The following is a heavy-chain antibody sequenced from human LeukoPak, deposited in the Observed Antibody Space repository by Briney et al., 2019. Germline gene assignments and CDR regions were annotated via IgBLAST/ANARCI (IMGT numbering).Heavy chain of an antibody. CDR1: GFTFSSYS. CDR2: ISSSSSYI. Sequence: NPGGSLRLSCAASGFTFSSYSMNWVRQAPGKGLEWVSSISSSSSYIYYADSVKGRFTISRDNAKNSLYLQMNSLSAEDTAVYYCARSIPYGTTWYGRSDYWGQGTLVTVSS. J-gene: IGHJ4*02. D-gene: IGHD6-13*01. CDR3: ARSIPYGTTWYGRSDY. V-gene: IGHV3-21*01.